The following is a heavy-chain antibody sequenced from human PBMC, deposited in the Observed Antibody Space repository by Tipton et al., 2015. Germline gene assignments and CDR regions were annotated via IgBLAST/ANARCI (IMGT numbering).Heavy chain of an antibody. V-gene: IGHV4-61*01. J-gene: IGHJ6*02. D-gene: IGHD5-24*01. CDR1: GGSVSSGSYY. Sequence: TLSLTCPVSGGSVSSGSYYWSWIRQPPGKGLEWIGYISYTDVAHYNPALKSRVTISVNTSKNQFSLTLNSVAAADTAVYYCARDLEHGMDVWGHGSTVTVSS. CDR2: ISYTDVA. CDR3: ARDLEHGMDV.